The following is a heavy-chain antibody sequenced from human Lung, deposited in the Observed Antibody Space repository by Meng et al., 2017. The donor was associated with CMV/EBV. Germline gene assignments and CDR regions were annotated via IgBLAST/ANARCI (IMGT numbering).Heavy chain of an antibody. CDR2: ISTSGSTI. CDR1: GFTFAKYE. D-gene: IGHD2-21*01. Sequence: GGSLRLXCTASGFTFAKYEMNWVRQAPGKGLEWIAYISTSGSTIYYADSVKGRFTISRDDAENSVYLQMNSLTDEDTALYYCAREEINCGWDCYVYWGQGXLVTVSS. J-gene: IGHJ4*02. V-gene: IGHV3-48*03. CDR3: AREEINCGWDCYVY.